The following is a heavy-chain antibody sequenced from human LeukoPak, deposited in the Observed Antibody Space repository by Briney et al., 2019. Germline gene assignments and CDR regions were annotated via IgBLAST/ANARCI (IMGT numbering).Heavy chain of an antibody. CDR2: INPSGGST. V-gene: IGHV1-46*01. D-gene: IGHD5-12*01. J-gene: IGHJ4*02. Sequence: GASVKVSCKASGYTFTSYYMHWVRQAPGQGLEWMGIINPSGGSTSYAQKFQGRVTMTRDMSTSTVYMELSSLRSEDTAVYYCASAPATRSGYDWNSGFDYWGQGTLVTVSS. CDR3: ASAPATRSGYDWNSGFDY. CDR1: GYTFTSYY.